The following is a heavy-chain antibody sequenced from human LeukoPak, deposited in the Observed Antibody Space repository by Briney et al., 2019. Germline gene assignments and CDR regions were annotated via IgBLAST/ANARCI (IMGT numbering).Heavy chain of an antibody. CDR3: AREHPTYYDFWSGYSVGSGSYYNY. CDR2: IRYDGSNK. D-gene: IGHD3-3*01. CDR1: GFTFSSYG. V-gene: IGHV3-30*02. J-gene: IGHJ4*02. Sequence: PGGSLRLSCAASGFTFSSYGMHWVRQAPGKGLEWVAFIRYDGSNKYYADSVKGRFTISRDNSKNTLYLQMNSLRAEDTAVYYCAREHPTYYDFWSGYSVGSGSYYNYWGQGTLVTVSS.